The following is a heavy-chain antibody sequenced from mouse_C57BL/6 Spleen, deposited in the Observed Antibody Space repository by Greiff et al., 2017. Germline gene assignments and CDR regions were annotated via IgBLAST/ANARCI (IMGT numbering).Heavy chain of an antibody. Sequence: QVQLQQSGAELVKPGASVKISCKASGYAFSSYWMHWVKQRPGQGLEWIGRIHPSDSDTNYNQKFKGKATLTVDTSSSTAYMQLSSLTSEDSAVYYCAITAEASPGFAYWGQGTLVTVSA. CDR3: AITAEASPGFAY. CDR2: IHPSDSDT. CDR1: GYAFSSYW. J-gene: IGHJ3*01. D-gene: IGHD3-2*02. V-gene: IGHV1-74*01.